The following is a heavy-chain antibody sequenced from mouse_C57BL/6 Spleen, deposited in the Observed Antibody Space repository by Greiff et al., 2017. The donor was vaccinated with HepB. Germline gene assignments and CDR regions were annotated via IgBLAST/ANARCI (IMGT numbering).Heavy chain of an antibody. CDR3: TGSVITTVVAGAMDY. V-gene: IGHV1-15*01. CDR1: GYTFTDYE. CDR2: IDPETGGT. Sequence: VQLQQSGAELVRPGASVTLSCKASGYTFTDYEMHWVKQTPVHGLEWIGAIDPETGGTAYNQKFKGKAILTADKSSSTAYMALRSLTSEDSAVYYCTGSVITTVVAGAMDYWGQGTSVTVSS. D-gene: IGHD1-1*01. J-gene: IGHJ4*01.